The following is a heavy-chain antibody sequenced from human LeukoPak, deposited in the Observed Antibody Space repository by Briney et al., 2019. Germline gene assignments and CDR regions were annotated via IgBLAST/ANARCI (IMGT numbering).Heavy chain of an antibody. CDR3: AKGLSTYSSSSPDY. CDR2: INGNGGST. CDR1: GFTFNSYA. D-gene: IGHD6-6*01. V-gene: IGHV3-23*01. J-gene: IGHJ4*02. Sequence: GGSLRLSCAASGFTFNSYAMIWVRQAPGKGLEWVSVINGNGGSTYYADSVKGRFTMSRDSFKSTLYLQMNSLRAEDTAIYYCAKGLSTYSSSSPDYWGQGTLVTVSS.